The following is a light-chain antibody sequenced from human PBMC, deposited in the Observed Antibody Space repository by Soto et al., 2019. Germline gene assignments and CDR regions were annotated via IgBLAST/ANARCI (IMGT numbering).Light chain of an antibody. CDR1: QSVSSSY. V-gene: IGKV3-20*01. CDR3: QQYGSSPP. Sequence: EIVLTQSPGTLSLSPGERATLSCRASQSVSSSYLAWYQQKPGQAPRLLIYGASSRATGIPDRFSGSGSGTDFTLTISRLEPEDFAVYYFQQYGSSPPFGQGTKVDIK. CDR2: GAS. J-gene: IGKJ1*01.